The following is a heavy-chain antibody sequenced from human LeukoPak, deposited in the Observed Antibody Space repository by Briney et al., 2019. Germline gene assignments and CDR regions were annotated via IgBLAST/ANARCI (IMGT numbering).Heavy chain of an antibody. J-gene: IGHJ4*02. CDR2: IKQDGSEK. Sequence: GGSLRLSCAASGFPFSSYWMSWVRQAPGKGLEWVANIKQDGSEKYYVDSVKGRFTISRDNAKNSLYLQMNSLRAEDTAVYYCATSPITMIGVVTGQYWGQGTLVTVSS. V-gene: IGHV3-7*01. CDR3: ATSPITMIGVVTGQY. D-gene: IGHD3-22*01. CDR1: GFPFSSYW.